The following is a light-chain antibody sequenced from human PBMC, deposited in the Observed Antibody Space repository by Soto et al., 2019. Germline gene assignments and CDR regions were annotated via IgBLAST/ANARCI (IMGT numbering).Light chain of an antibody. J-gene: IGLJ2*01. CDR1: SSDVGGYNY. CDR2: DVS. V-gene: IGLV2-14*01. Sequence: QSALTQPRSVSGSPGQSVTISCTGTSSDVGGYNYVSWYQQHPGKAPKLMIYDVSKRPSGVSNRFSGSKSGNTASLIISGLQAEDEADYYCSSYTSSSTLVFGGGTKLTVL. CDR3: SSYTSSSTLV.